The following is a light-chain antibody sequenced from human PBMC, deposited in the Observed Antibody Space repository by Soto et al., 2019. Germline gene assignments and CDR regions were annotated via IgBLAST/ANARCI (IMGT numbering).Light chain of an antibody. V-gene: IGKV3-15*01. J-gene: IGKJ4*01. Sequence: EIVMTQSPATLSVSPGERATLSCRASESVNSNLAWYQQKPGQAPRLLIDGVSTRATGIPARFSGSGSGTEFTLTISSLQSEDFAIYYCQQYDNWPLTFGGGTKVEIK. CDR3: QQYDNWPLT. CDR2: GVS. CDR1: ESVNSN.